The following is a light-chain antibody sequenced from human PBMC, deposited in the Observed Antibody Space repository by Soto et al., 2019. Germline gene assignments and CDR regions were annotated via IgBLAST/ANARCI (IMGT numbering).Light chain of an antibody. CDR2: GAS. V-gene: IGKV3-11*01. CDR3: QQRSNGLT. J-gene: IGKJ4*01. Sequence: EIVMTQSPATLSVSPGESATLSCRASQSVSSYLAWYQQKPGQAPRLLISGASTRATGIPARFSGSGSGTDFTLTISSLEPEDFAVYFCQQRSNGLTFGGGTKVDIK. CDR1: QSVSSY.